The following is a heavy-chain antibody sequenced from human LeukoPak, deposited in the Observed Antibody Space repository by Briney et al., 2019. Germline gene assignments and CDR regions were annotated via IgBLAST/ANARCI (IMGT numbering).Heavy chain of an antibody. CDR1: GYTLTELS. J-gene: IGHJ5*02. Sequence: ASVKVSCKVSGYTLTELSMHWVRQAPGKGLEWMGGFDPEDGEAIYAQKLQGRVTMTEDTFTDTAYMELSSLRSEDTAVYYCATSLVDCSGGSCYGNWFDPWGQGTLVTVSS. D-gene: IGHD2-15*01. CDR2: FDPEDGEA. CDR3: ATSLVDCSGGSCYGNWFDP. V-gene: IGHV1-24*01.